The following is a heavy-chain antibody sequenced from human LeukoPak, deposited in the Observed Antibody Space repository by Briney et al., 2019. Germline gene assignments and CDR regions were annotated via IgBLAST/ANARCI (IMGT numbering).Heavy chain of an antibody. V-gene: IGHV3-7*03. Sequence: GGSLRLSCAASGFTFSSYWMSWVRQAPGKGLEWVANIKQDGSEKYYVDSVKGRFTISRDNAKNSLYLQMNSLKTEDTAVYYCTRHVYGDYPGGWFDPWGQGTLVTVSS. CDR2: IKQDGSEK. D-gene: IGHD4-17*01. CDR1: GFTFSSYW. J-gene: IGHJ5*02. CDR3: TRHVYGDYPGGWFDP.